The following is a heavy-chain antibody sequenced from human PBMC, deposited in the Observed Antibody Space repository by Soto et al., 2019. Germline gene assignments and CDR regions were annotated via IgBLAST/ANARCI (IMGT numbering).Heavy chain of an antibody. J-gene: IGHJ4*02. Sequence: GGSLRLSCAASGFTFSSYAMHWVRQAPGKGLEWVALIAYHGVNQYYADSVKGRFTISRDNSKNTLWLQMNSLSADDTAVYYCARGADYYDTSGSWTFDNWGQGTVVTVSS. D-gene: IGHD3-22*01. CDR2: IAYHGVNQ. CDR1: GFTFSSYA. CDR3: ARGADYYDTSGSWTFDN. V-gene: IGHV3-30-3*01.